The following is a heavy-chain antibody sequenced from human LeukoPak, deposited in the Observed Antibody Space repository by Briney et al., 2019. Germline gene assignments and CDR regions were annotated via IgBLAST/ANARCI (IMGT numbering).Heavy chain of an antibody. D-gene: IGHD7-27*01. V-gene: IGHV3-21*01. Sequence: GGSLRLSCAASGFTFSSYSMNWVRQAPGKGLEWVSSISSSSSYIYYADSVKGRFTISRDNAKNSLYLQMNSLRAEDTAVYYCARDTGPNPDFDYWGQGTLVTVSS. CDR2: ISSSSSYI. CDR1: GFTFSSYS. CDR3: ARDTGPNPDFDY. J-gene: IGHJ4*02.